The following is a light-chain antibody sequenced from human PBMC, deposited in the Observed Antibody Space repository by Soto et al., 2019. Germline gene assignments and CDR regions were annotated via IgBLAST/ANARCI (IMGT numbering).Light chain of an antibody. CDR3: QQFNNWPPFT. Sequence: EIVMTQSPATLSVSPGGTATLSCRASQSVSSNLAWYQQKPGQPPRLIIYYASIRATGVPARFSGSGSGTEFTLTISSLQSEDFAVYYCQQFNNWPPFTFGQGTRLEIE. CDR1: QSVSSN. CDR2: YAS. V-gene: IGKV3D-15*01. J-gene: IGKJ5*01.